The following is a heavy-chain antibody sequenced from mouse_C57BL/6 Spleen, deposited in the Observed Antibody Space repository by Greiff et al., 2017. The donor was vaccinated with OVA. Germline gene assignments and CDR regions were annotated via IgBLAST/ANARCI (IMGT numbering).Heavy chain of an antibody. Sequence: QVQLQQPGAELVRPGTSVKLSCKASGYTFTSSWMHWVKQRPGKGLEWIGVIDPSDSYTNYNQKFKGKATLTVDTSSSTAYMQLSSLTSEDSAVYYCARKNWGSYYAMDYWGQGTSVTVSS. CDR3: ARKNWGSYYAMDY. CDR2: IDPSDSYT. V-gene: IGHV1-59*01. J-gene: IGHJ4*01. D-gene: IGHD4-1*01. CDR1: GYTFTSSW.